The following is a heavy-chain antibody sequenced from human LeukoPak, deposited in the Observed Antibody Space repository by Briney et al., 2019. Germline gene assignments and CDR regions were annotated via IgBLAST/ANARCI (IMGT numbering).Heavy chain of an antibody. CDR2: IYYTGGT. Sequence: SETLSLTCSVSGGSISSSSYYWGWIRQPPGKGLEWVGSIYYTGGTYYNPSPKSRVTISLDASKNQLSLKLSSVTAADTAVYYCAKDSSSWIDAFDIWGQGTMVIVSS. CDR1: GGSISSSSYY. J-gene: IGHJ3*02. CDR3: AKDSSSWIDAFDI. V-gene: IGHV4-39*07. D-gene: IGHD6-13*01.